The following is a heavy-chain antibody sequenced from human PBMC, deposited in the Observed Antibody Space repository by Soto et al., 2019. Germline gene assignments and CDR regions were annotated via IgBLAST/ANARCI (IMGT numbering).Heavy chain of an antibody. CDR2: VYYSGST. D-gene: IGHD4-17*01. J-gene: IGHJ4*02. Sequence: LSLTCIVSGSSISPYYWTWIRQPPGKGLEWIGNVYYSGSTNYNPSLKGRVTMSVDRSRNQFSLRLTSVTAADTAVYFCSRVGGYYGDYPNFDYWGQGSRVTAPQ. V-gene: IGHV4-59*01. CDR3: SRVGGYYGDYPNFDY. CDR1: GSSISPYY.